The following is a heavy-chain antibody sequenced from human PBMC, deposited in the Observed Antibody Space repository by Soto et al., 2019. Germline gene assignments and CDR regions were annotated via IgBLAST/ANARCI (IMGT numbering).Heavy chain of an antibody. CDR3: ARFTGYSSSWYGGDAFDI. J-gene: IGHJ3*02. CDR2: INAGNGNT. Sequence: GASVKVSCKASGYTFISYGISWVRPAPGQGLEWMGWINAGNGNTKYSQKFQGRVTTTRDTSASTAYMELSSLRSEDTAVYYCARFTGYSSSWYGGDAFDIWGQGTMVTVSS. V-gene: IGHV1-3*01. CDR1: GYTFISYG. D-gene: IGHD6-13*01.